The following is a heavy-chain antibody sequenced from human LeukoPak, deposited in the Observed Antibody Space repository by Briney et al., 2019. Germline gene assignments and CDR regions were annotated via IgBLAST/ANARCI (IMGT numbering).Heavy chain of an antibody. CDR1: GFTFSSYA. D-gene: IGHD1-7*01. J-gene: IGHJ5*02. Sequence: GGSLRLSCAASGFTFSSYAMSWVRQAPGKGLEWVSAVSGSGGSTYYADSVKGRFTISRDNSKNTLYLQMNSLRAEDTTVYYCAKDRIGNYNWFDPWGQGTLVTVSS. CDR2: VSGSGGST. V-gene: IGHV3-23*01. CDR3: AKDRIGNYNWFDP.